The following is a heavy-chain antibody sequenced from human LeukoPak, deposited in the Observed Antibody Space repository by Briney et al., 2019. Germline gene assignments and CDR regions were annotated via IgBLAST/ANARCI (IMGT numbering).Heavy chain of an antibody. D-gene: IGHD6-6*01. J-gene: IGHJ4*02. V-gene: IGHV3-21*01. CDR3: ARGPPRPYYFDY. Sequence: PGGSLRLSCAASGFTFSSYSMNWVRQAPGKGLEWVSSISSSSSYIYYADSVKGRFTISRDNAKNSLYLQMNSLRAEDTAVHYCARGPPRPYYFDYWGQGTLVTVSS. CDR2: ISSSSSYI. CDR1: GFTFSSYS.